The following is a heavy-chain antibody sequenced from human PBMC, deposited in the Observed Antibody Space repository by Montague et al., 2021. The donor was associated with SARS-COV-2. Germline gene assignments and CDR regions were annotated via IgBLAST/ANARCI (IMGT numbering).Heavy chain of an antibody. V-gene: IGHV4-39*01. CDR2: IYYSGST. CDR3: ARNPADYYGSGSYPTWENWFDP. Sequence: SETLSLTCTVSGGSISSSSYYWCWIRQPPGKGLGWIGSIYYSGSTYYNPSLKSRVTISVDTSKNQFSLKLSTVTAADTAVYYCARNPADYYGSGSYPTWENWFDPWGQGTLVTVSS. D-gene: IGHD3-10*01. J-gene: IGHJ5*02. CDR1: GGSISSSSYY.